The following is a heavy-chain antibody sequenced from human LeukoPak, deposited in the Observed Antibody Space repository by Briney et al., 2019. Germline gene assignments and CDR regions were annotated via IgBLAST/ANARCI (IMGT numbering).Heavy chain of an antibody. V-gene: IGHV1-24*01. D-gene: IGHD5-12*01. CDR1: GYTLTELS. J-gene: IGHJ4*02. CDR3: ATPPPTRGYSGYDPIY. Sequence: ASVKVSCKVSGYTLTELSMHWVRQAPGKGLEWMGGFDPEDGETIYAQKFQGRITMTEDTSTDTAYMELSSLRSEDTAVYYGATPPPTRGYSGYDPIYWGQGTLVTVSS. CDR2: FDPEDGET.